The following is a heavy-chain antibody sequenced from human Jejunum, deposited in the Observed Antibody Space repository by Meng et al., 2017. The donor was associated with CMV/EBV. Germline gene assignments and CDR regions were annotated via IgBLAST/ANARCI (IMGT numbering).Heavy chain of an antibody. V-gene: IGHV1-69-2*01. D-gene: IGHD3-16*02. CDR1: GYTFNDYY. J-gene: IGHJ4*02. CDR3: ATWITFGGVIVPPDY. CDR2: VDPEDGET. Sequence: TGYTFNDYYMHWVQQAPGKGLEWMGLVDPEDGETIYAEKFQGRVTITADTSTDTAYMELSSLRSEDTAVYYCATWITFGGVIVPPDYWGQGTLVTVSS.